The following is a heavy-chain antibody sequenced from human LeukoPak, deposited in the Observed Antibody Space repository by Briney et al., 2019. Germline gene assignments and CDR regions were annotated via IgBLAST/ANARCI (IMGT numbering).Heavy chain of an antibody. CDR1: GFNFSGSA. J-gene: IGHJ4*02. V-gene: IGHV3-73*01. Sequence: PGRSLRLSCAASGFNFSGSAMHWVRQASGKGLEWVGRIRSKANSYATAYAAPVSGRFTISRDDSKNTAYLQMNSLITEDTAVYYCTSRPAVEMATVGDYWGQGTLVTVSS. D-gene: IGHD5-24*01. CDR2: IRSKANSYAT. CDR3: TSRPAVEMATVGDY.